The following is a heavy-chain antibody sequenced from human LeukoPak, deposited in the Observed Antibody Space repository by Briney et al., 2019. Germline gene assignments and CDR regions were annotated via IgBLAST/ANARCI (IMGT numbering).Heavy chain of an antibody. CDR2: ISSSSTI. J-gene: IGHJ4*02. D-gene: IGHD4-17*01. CDR1: GFTFSSYS. CDR3: ARVRLNGDYIDY. V-gene: IGHV3-48*01. Sequence: GGSLRLSCAASGFTFSSYSMNWVRQAPGKGLEWVSYISSSSTIYYADSVKGRFTISRDNAKNSLYLQMNSLRAEDTAVYYCARVRLNGDYIDYWGQGTLVTVSS.